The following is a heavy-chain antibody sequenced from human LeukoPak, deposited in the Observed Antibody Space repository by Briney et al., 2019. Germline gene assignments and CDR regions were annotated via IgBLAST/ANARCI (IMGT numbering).Heavy chain of an antibody. Sequence: SETLSLTCAVYGGSFSGYYWSWIRQPPGKGLEWIGEINHSGSTNYNPSLKSRVTISVDTSKNQFSLKLSSVTAADTAVYYCARPSPSGYYGSSGYWDYWGQGTLVTVSS. CDR1: GGSFSGYY. CDR2: INHSGST. J-gene: IGHJ4*02. V-gene: IGHV4-34*01. CDR3: ARPSPSGYYGSSGYWDY. D-gene: IGHD3-22*01.